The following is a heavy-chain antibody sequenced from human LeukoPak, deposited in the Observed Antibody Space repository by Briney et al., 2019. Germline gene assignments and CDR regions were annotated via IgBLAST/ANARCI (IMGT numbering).Heavy chain of an antibody. CDR2: IYSGGST. CDR3: ARVVSGDRGDY. D-gene: IGHD7-27*01. V-gene: IGHV3-66*01. Sequence: TGGSLRPSCAASGFTVSSNYMSWVRQAPGRGLEWVSVIYSGGSTYYADSVKGRFTISRDNSKNTLYLQMNSLRAEDTAVYYCARVVSGDRGDYWGQGTLVTVSS. J-gene: IGHJ4*02. CDR1: GFTVSSNY.